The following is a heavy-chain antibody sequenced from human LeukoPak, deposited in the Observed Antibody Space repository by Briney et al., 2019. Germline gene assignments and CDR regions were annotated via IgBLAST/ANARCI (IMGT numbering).Heavy chain of an antibody. V-gene: IGHV3-72*01. CDR2: TRNKANSYTT. J-gene: IGHJ4*02. D-gene: IGHD6-19*01. Sequence: GGSLRLSCAASGFTFSDHYMDWVRQAPGKGLEWVGRTRNKANSYTTEYAASVKGRFTISRDNAKNSLYLQMNSLRAEDTAVYYCARDLKMGYSSGRYSWGTGSSNDYWGQGTLVTVSS. CDR3: ARDLKMGYSSGRYSWGTGSSNDY. CDR1: GFTFSDHY.